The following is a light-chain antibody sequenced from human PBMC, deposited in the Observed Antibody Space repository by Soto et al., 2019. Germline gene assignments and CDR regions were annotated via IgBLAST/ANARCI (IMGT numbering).Light chain of an antibody. Sequence: DIQMTQSPSSLSASVGDRVTITCRASQSISSYLNWYQQKPGKAPKLLIYAASSLQSGVPSRFSGSGSGTDFTLTISSLQPEDFATYYCQQSYSTHLTFSGGTKVDIK. V-gene: IGKV1-39*01. CDR3: QQSYSTHLT. CDR2: AAS. J-gene: IGKJ4*01. CDR1: QSISSY.